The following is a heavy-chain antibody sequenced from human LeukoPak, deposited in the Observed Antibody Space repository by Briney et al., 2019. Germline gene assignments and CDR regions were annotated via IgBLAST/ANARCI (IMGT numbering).Heavy chain of an antibody. CDR1: GGTFSSYA. CDR3: ARDRYYDSSGYYLPYYYYGMDV. CDR2: IIPIFGTA. D-gene: IGHD3-22*01. J-gene: IGHJ6*02. V-gene: IGHV1-69*13. Sequence: SVKVSCKASGGTFSSYAISWVRQAPGQGLEWMGGIIPIFGTANYAQKFQGRVTITADESTSTAYMELSSLRSEDTAVYYCARDRYYDSSGYYLPYYYYGMDVWGQGTTVTVSS.